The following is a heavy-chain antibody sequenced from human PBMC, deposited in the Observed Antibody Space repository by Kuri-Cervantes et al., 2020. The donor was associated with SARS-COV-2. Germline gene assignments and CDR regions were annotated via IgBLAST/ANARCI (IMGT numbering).Heavy chain of an antibody. CDR2: IYYSGST. CDR1: GGSVSSGSYY. D-gene: IGHD3-3*01. J-gene: IGHJ6*02. CDR3: ARGVTIFGEDV. Sequence: GSLRLSCTVSGGSVSSGSYYWSWIRQPPGKGLVWIGYIYYSGSTNYNPSLKSRVTISVDTSKNQFSLKLSSVTAADTAVYYCARGVTIFGEDVWGQGTTVTVSS. V-gene: IGHV4-61*01.